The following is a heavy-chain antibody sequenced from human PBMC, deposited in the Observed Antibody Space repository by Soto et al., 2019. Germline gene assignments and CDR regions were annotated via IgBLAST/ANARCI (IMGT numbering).Heavy chain of an antibody. CDR3: ARDREWLSSSGGDY. J-gene: IGHJ4*02. CDR1: GYTFTSYV. Sequence: GASVKVSCKASGYTFTSYVISWVRQAPGQGLEWMGWISAYNGNTNYAQKLQGRVTMTTDTSTSTAYMELRSLRSDDTAVYYCARDREWLSSSGGDYWGQGTLVTVSS. V-gene: IGHV1-18*01. CDR2: ISAYNGNT. D-gene: IGHD3-3*01.